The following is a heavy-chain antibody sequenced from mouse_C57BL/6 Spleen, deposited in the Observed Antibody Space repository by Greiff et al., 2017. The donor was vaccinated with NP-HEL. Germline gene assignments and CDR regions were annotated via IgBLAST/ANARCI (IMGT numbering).Heavy chain of an antibody. CDR2: ISSGSSTI. CDR1: EFTFSDYG. J-gene: IGHJ4*01. Sequence: EVMLVESGGGLVKPGGSLKLSCAASEFTFSDYGMHWVRQAPEKGLEWVAYISSGSSTIYYAYTLKGRFTISRDNAKNTLFLQMTSLRSEDTAMYYCARRRWSGAMDYWGQGTSVTVSS. V-gene: IGHV5-17*01. CDR3: ARRRWSGAMDY. D-gene: IGHD2-3*01.